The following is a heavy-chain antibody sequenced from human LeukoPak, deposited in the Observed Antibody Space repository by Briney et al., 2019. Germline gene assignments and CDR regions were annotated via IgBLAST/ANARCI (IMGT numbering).Heavy chain of an antibody. Sequence: SETLSLTCTVSGGSVSRNSDYWGWIRQPPGKGLEWIGSIYYGGSTYYNPSLKSRVTISLNTSKNQFSLKLSSVTAADTAVYYCAREPYGDYLDYWGQGTLVTVSS. J-gene: IGHJ4*02. D-gene: IGHD4-17*01. CDR2: IYYGGST. CDR3: AREPYGDYLDY. V-gene: IGHV4-39*07. CDR1: GGSVSRNSDY.